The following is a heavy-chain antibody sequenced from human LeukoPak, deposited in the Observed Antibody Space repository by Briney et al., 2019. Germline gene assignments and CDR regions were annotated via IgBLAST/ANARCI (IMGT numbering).Heavy chain of an antibody. CDR1: GGSFTSYY. Sequence: PSETLSLTCAVYGGSFTSYYWGSIRQPPGKGREWIGSICYTGSTYYSPYLKSRIIISVDTSKNQFSLKLTSVTAADAAVYFCARRIDSLATIDSWGQGTLVTVSS. D-gene: IGHD4/OR15-4a*01. CDR2: ICYTGST. CDR3: ARRIDSLATIDS. J-gene: IGHJ5*01. V-gene: IGHV4-39*01.